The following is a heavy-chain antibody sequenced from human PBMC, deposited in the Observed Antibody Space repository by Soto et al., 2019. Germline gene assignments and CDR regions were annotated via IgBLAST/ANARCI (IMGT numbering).Heavy chain of an antibody. CDR3: ARSFEMGSGWYGSFDY. CDR1: GDSISSSTYF. J-gene: IGHJ4*02. CDR2: IYYSGST. Sequence: SETLSLTCTVSGDSISSSTYFWGWVRQPPGKGLEWIGSIYYSGSTYYNPSLKSRVTISVDTSKNHFSLKVNSVTSADTAVYYCARSFEMGSGWYGSFDYWGKGTLVT. D-gene: IGHD6-19*01. V-gene: IGHV4-39*02.